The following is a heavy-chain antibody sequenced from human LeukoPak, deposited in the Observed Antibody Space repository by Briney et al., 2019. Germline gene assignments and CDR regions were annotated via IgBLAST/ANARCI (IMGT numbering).Heavy chain of an antibody. CDR2: INPDNGGT. CDR1: GYTFTDYY. CDR3: TREARVGNWFDP. J-gene: IGHJ5*02. Sequence: GASVKVSCRASGYTFTDYYIHWVRQAPGQGLEWMGWINPDNGGTNCAQKFQGRVTMTRDTSIRTVYMDLSRLRSDDTAVFYCTREARVGNWFDPWGQGTQVTVSS. D-gene: IGHD2-2*01. V-gene: IGHV1-2*02.